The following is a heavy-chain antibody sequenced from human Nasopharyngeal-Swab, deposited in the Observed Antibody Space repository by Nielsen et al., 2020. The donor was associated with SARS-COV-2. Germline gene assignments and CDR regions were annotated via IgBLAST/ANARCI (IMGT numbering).Heavy chain of an antibody. Sequence: GGSLRLSCAASGFTVSLYWMHWVRQAPGKGLEWVSRIKSDESSTAYADSVKGRFIISRSNAENTYYLRLNSLRAEDTAVYYCATTAGGYSYASWGQGTLVTVSS. CDR3: ATTAGGYSYAS. D-gene: IGHD5-18*01. CDR1: GFTVSLYW. V-gene: IGHV3-74*01. CDR2: IKSDESST. J-gene: IGHJ5*02.